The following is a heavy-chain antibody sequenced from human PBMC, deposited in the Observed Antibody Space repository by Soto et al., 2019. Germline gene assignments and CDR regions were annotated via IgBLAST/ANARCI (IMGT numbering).Heavy chain of an antibody. J-gene: IGHJ4*02. Sequence: LRLSCAVSGFTFSAYWMHLVRQVPGKGRTWVSRISDDWSTATYADSAKGRFVISRDNAKNSLYLEMNTLRADDSGLYYCARGPKVSSTGTGAHWGRGTLVTVSS. D-gene: IGHD1-1*01. CDR1: GFTFSAYW. V-gene: IGHV3-74*01. CDR2: ISDDWSTA. CDR3: ARGPKVSSTGTGAH.